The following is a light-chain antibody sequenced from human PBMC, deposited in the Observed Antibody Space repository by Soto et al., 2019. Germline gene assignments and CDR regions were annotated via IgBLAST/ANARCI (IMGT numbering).Light chain of an antibody. Sequence: DVQRKKVAFSRCASIGDRVTITCRASQSINTWLAWFQQQPGKAPKLLIYDASSLESGVPSRLSGSGSGTEFTLNIRSLQPEYIATYYCQQYNNHWTFGQGTKVDIK. V-gene: IGKV1-5*01. CDR1: QSINTW. CDR3: QQYNNHWT. CDR2: DAS. J-gene: IGKJ1*01.